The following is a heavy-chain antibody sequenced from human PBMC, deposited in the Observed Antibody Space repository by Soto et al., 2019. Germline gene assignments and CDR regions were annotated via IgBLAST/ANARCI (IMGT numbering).Heavy chain of an antibody. Sequence: QVQLVESGGGVVQPGRSLRLSCAASGFTFSSYGMHWVRQAPGKGLEWVAVISYDGSNKYYADSVKGRFTISRDNSKNTLYLQMNRLRAEDTAVDYCAKGGIVGASKNFNHFDYWGQGTLVTVSS. CDR1: GFTFSSYG. V-gene: IGHV3-30*18. J-gene: IGHJ4*02. CDR2: ISYDGSNK. D-gene: IGHD1-26*01. CDR3: AKGGIVGASKNFNHFDY.